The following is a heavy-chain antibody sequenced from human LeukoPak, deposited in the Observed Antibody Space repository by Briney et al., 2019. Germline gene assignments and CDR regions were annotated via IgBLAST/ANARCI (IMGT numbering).Heavy chain of an antibody. V-gene: IGHV4-34*01. CDR1: GGSFSGYY. Sequence: SETLSLTCAVYGGSFSGYYWSWIRQPPGKGLEWIGEINHSGSTNYNPSLKSRVTISVDTSKNQFSLKLSSVTAADTAVYYCARASRLSSSWFGDYWGQGTLVTVSS. D-gene: IGHD6-13*01. CDR2: INHSGST. CDR3: ARASRLSSSWFGDY. J-gene: IGHJ4*02.